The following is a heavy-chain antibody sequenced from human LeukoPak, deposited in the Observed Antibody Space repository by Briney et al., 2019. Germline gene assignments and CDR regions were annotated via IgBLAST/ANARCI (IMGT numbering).Heavy chain of an antibody. CDR1: SVSISSHH. V-gene: IGHV4-59*11. D-gene: IGHD6-6*01. CDR3: ASGIAAQAGSFFYYYFIDV. J-gene: IGHJ6*04. Sequence: SETLSLTCTVSSVSISSHHWTWIRQPPGKGLEYIGYVFYDGSTNYNPSLKSRVTISVDTSKNQFSLKLSSVTPADTAVYYCASGIAAQAGSFFYYYFIDVWAKGTTVTVSS. CDR2: VFYDGST.